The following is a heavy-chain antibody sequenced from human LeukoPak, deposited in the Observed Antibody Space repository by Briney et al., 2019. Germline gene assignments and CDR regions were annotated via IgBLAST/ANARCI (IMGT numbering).Heavy chain of an antibody. J-gene: IGHJ4*02. CDR1: GGSISSYY. Sequence: SETLSLTCTVSGGSISSYYWNWIRQPPGKGLEWIGSIYHSGSTYYNPSLKSRVTISVDTSKNQFSLKLSSVTAADTAVYYCARDRQQLVQDYWGQGTLVTVSS. CDR2: IYHSGST. V-gene: IGHV4-38-2*02. CDR3: ARDRQQLVQDY. D-gene: IGHD6-13*01.